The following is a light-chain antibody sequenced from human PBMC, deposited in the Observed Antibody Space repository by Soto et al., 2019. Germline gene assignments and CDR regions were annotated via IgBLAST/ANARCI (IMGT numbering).Light chain of an antibody. CDR1: SGHSSNA. V-gene: IGLV4-69*01. Sequence: QLVLTQSPSASASLGASVKLTCTLSSGHSSNAIAWHQQQPEKGPRYLMKLNSDGSHSKGDGIPDRYSGSSSGAERYLTISSHQSEDEADYYCQTWGTGIVVFGGGTELTVL. CDR3: QTWGTGIVV. J-gene: IGLJ2*01. CDR2: LNSDGSH.